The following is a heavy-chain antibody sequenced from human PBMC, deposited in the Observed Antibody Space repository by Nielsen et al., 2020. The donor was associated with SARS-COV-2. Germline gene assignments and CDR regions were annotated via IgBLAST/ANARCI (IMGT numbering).Heavy chain of an antibody. CDR3: ARSLQLLSD. Sequence: ASVKVSCKVSGYSLTEISMHWVRQAPGKGLEWMGSFDPEDGEIIYAQKFQDRVTMTRDTSTSTVYMELSGLRSEDTAVYYCARSLQLLSDWGQGTLVTVSS. D-gene: IGHD5-24*01. CDR2: FDPEDGEI. V-gene: IGHV1-24*01. CDR1: GYSLTEIS. J-gene: IGHJ4*02.